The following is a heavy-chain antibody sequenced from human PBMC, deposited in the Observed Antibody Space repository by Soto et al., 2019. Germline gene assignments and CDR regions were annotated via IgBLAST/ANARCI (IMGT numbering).Heavy chain of an antibody. CDR2: IDWDDDK. CDR3: ARIAYGSGSYPSTYYGMDV. CDR1: GFSLSTSGMC. Sequence: SGPTLVNPTQTLTLTCTFSGFSLSTSGMCVSWIRQPPGKALEWLALIDWDDDKYYSTSLKTRLTISKDTSKNQVVLTMTNMDPVDTATYYCARIAYGSGSYPSTYYGMDVWGQGTTVTVSS. V-gene: IGHV2-70*01. J-gene: IGHJ6*02. D-gene: IGHD3-10*01.